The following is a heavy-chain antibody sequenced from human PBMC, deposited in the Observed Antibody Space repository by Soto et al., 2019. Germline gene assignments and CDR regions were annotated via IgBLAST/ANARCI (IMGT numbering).Heavy chain of an antibody. CDR3: ARHRPPGRYYYYYYMDV. V-gene: IGHV4-59*08. CDR2: IYYSGST. J-gene: IGHJ6*03. Sequence: SETLSLTCTVSGGSISSYYWSWIRQPPGKGLEWIGYIYYSGSTNYNPSLKSRVTISVDTSKNQFSLKLSSVTAADTAVYYCARHRPPGRYYYYYYMDVWGKGTTVTVSS. CDR1: GGSISSYY. D-gene: IGHD3-10*01.